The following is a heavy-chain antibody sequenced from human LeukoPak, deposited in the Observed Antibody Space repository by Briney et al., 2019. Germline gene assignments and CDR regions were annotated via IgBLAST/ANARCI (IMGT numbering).Heavy chain of an antibody. Sequence: PKASVKVSCKASGYTFTSYAMHWVRQAPGQRLEWMGWINAGNGNTKYSQKFQGRVTITRDTSASTAYMELSSLRSEDTAVYYCASTPLGARLLNYYYGMDVWGQGTTVTVSS. V-gene: IGHV1-3*01. CDR1: GYTFTSYA. J-gene: IGHJ6*02. CDR2: INAGNGNT. D-gene: IGHD3-16*01. CDR3: ASTPLGARLLNYYYGMDV.